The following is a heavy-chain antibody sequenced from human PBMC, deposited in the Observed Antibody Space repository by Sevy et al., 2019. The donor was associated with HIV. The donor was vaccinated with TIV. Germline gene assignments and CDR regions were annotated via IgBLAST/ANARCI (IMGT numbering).Heavy chain of an antibody. J-gene: IGHJ4*02. CDR1: GFTFDDYA. V-gene: IGHV3-9*01. CDR3: AKAIAGYSSSWPDY. CDR2: ISWNSGSI. D-gene: IGHD6-13*01. Sequence: GGSLRLSCAASGFTFDDYAMHWVRQAPGKGLEWVSGISWNSGSIGYADSVKGRFTISRDNAKNSLCLQMNSLRAEDTALYYCAKAIAGYSSSWPDYWGQGTLVTVSS.